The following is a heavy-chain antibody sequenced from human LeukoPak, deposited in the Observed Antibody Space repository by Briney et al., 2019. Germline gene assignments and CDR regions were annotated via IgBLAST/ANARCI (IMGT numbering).Heavy chain of an antibody. D-gene: IGHD3-22*01. V-gene: IGHV4-61*02. Sequence: PSETLSLTCTVSGGSISSGSYYWSWIRQPAGKGLEWIGRIYTSGSTNYNPSLKSRVAISVDTSKNQFSLKLSSVTAADTAVYYCAREGSIYYSDSSGYLGYWGQGTLVTVSS. J-gene: IGHJ4*02. CDR3: AREGSIYYSDSSGYLGY. CDR1: GGSISSGSYY. CDR2: IYTSGST.